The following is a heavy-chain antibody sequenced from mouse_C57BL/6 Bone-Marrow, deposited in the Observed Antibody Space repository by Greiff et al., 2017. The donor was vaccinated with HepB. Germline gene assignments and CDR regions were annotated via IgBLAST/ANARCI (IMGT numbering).Heavy chain of an antibody. CDR2: SRNKANDYTT. CDR1: GFTFSDFY. Sequence: EVHLVESGGGLVQSGRSLRLSCATSGFTFSDFYMEWVRQAPGKGLEWIAASRNKANDYTTEYSASVKGRFIVSRDTSHSILYLQMNALRAEDTAIYYCARDADDYDEGYYAMDYWGQGTSVTVSS. J-gene: IGHJ4*01. V-gene: IGHV7-1*01. CDR3: ARDADDYDEGYYAMDY. D-gene: IGHD2-4*01.